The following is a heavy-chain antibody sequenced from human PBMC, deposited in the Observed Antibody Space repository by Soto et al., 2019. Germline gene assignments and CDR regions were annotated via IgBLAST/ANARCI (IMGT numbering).Heavy chain of an antibody. CDR2: INHSGST. J-gene: IGHJ6*02. Sequence: SETLSLTCAVYGGSFSGYYWSWIRQPPGKGLEWIGEINHSGSTNYNPSLKSRVTISVDTSKNQFSLKLSSVTAADTAVYYCARGSKLVRGVINYGMDVWGQGTTVTVSS. CDR1: GGSFSGYY. D-gene: IGHD3-10*01. CDR3: ARGSKLVRGVINYGMDV. V-gene: IGHV4-34*01.